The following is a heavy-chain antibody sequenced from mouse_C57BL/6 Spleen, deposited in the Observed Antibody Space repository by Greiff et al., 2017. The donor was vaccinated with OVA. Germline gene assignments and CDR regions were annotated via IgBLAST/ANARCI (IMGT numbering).Heavy chain of an antibody. CDR2: ISSGGDYI. CDR3: TREMVPYAMDY. D-gene: IGHD2-3*01. CDR1: GFTFSSYA. Sequence: EVMLVESGAGLVKPGGSLKLSCAASGFTFSSYAMSWVRQTPEKRLEWVAYISSGGDYIYYADTVKGRFTISRDNARNTLYLQMSSLKSEDTAMYYCTREMVPYAMDYWGQGTSVTVSS. J-gene: IGHJ4*01. V-gene: IGHV5-9-1*02.